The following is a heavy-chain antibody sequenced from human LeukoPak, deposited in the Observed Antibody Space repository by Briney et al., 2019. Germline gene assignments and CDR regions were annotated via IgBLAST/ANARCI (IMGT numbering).Heavy chain of an antibody. CDR1: GFTFSSYA. D-gene: IGHD3-22*01. J-gene: IGHJ1*01. CDR3: ARGDYYDSSGYYYPEYFHH. V-gene: IGHV3-30-3*01. Sequence: GRSLRLSCAASGFTFSSYAMHWVRQAPGKGLEWVAVISYDGSNKYYADSVKGRFTISRDNSKNTLYLQMNSLRAEDTAVYYCARGDYYDSSGYYYPEYFHHWGQGTLVTVSS. CDR2: ISYDGSNK.